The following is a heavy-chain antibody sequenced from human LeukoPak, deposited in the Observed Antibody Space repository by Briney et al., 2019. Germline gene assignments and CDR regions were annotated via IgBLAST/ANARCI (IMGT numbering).Heavy chain of an antibody. V-gene: IGHV4-59*12. CDR3: ARDYYGDYEIYFDY. D-gene: IGHD4-17*01. CDR1: GASISSYY. CDR2: IYYSGST. Sequence: SETLSLTCTVSGASISSYYWSWIRQPPGKRLEWIGSIYYSGSTYYNPSLKSRVTISVDTSKNQFSLKLSSVTAADTAVYYCARDYYGDYEIYFDYWGQGTLVTVSS. J-gene: IGHJ4*02.